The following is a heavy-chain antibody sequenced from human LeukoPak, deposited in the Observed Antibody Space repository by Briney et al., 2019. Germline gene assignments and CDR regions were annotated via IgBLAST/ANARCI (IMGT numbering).Heavy chain of an antibody. CDR2: IYYSGST. Sequence: SQTPSLTCTVSGRSIISSSSYSGWVRPPPGNGMEWVVCIYYSGSTYYNPSLKSRVTISVDTSKNQFSLKLSSVTAADTAVYYCARLVHGATTPQDYFDFWGQGTLVTVSS. J-gene: IGHJ4*02. D-gene: IGHD1-26*01. CDR1: GRSIISSSSY. V-gene: IGHV4-39*01. CDR3: ARLVHGATTPQDYFDF.